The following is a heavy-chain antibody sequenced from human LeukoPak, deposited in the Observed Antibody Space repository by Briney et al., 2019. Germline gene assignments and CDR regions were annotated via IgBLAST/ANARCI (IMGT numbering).Heavy chain of an antibody. J-gene: IGHJ4*02. CDR3: ARVTGYMIEDYFDY. V-gene: IGHV4-59*01. D-gene: IGHD3-22*01. CDR1: GGSFSSYY. Sequence: SETLSLTCTVSGGSFSSYYWSWIRQPPGKGLEWIGYIYYSGSTNYNPSLKSRVTISVETFKNQFSLKLSSVTAADTAVYYCARVTGYMIEDYFDYWGQGTLVTVSS. CDR2: IYYSGST.